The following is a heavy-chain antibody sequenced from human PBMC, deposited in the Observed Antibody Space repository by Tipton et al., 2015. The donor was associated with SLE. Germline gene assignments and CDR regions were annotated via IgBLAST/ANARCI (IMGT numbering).Heavy chain of an antibody. CDR1: GGSISNDRYY. Sequence: TLSLTCSVSGGSISNDRYYWGWVRQSPGKGLECIGSGYHSGTTYYSPSLKSRIAISVDTSKNQFSLEVTSVTAADTAVYYCATVRGAYDAFDVWGQGSMVTVSS. D-gene: IGHD1-26*01. J-gene: IGHJ3*01. CDR3: ATVRGAYDAFDV. V-gene: IGHV4-39*07. CDR2: GYHSGTT.